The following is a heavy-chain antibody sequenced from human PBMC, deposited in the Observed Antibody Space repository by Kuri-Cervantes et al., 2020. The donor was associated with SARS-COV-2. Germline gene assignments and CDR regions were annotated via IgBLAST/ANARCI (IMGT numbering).Heavy chain of an antibody. J-gene: IGHJ4*02. V-gene: IGHV1-3*01. CDR2: ISVGRQNT. CDR3: ARGIVVTFDY. Sequence: ASVKVSCKASGYTITNYAMNWLRQVPGQRPEWMGSISVGRQNTKYSLKFQGRITITRDTSASTVYMELSSLTSADTAIYYCARGIVVTFDYWGQGTLVTVSS. CDR1: GYTITNYA. D-gene: IGHD3-22*01.